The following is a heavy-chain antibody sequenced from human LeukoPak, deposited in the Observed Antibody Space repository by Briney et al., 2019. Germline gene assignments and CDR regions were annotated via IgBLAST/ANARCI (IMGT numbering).Heavy chain of an antibody. CDR3: ARARSDNYYSGVNY. J-gene: IGHJ4*02. CDR2: IGGSNGIT. Sequence: GGSLRLSCAASRFTFNSYAMSWVRQAPGKGLEWVSVIGGSNGITFYVGSVKGRFTISRDNSKNTLYLQMDSLRAEDTAMYYCARARSDNYYSGVNYWGQGTLVTVSS. D-gene: IGHD3-22*01. V-gene: IGHV3-23*01. CDR1: RFTFNSYA.